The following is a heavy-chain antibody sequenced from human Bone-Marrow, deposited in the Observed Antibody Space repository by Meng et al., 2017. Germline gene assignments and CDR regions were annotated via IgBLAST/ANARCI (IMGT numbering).Heavy chain of an antibody. J-gene: IGHJ4*02. V-gene: IGHV2-5*02. CDR2: IYRGDDK. CDR1: GFSPSTSGEG. CDR3: AHFVGGYYPSRPDY. D-gene: IGHD1-26*01. Sequence: ITSNASVPTLANPPPTLPLPSSFSGFSPSTSGEGVGWIRQPPGKALEWLALIYRGDDKRYSPSLNSRLTIAKDTSKNEVVLTLTNMGPIDTGTYYCAHFVGGYYPSRPDYWGQGTLVTVSS.